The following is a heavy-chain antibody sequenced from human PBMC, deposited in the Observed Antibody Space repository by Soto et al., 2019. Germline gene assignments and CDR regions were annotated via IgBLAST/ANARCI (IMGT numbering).Heavy chain of an antibody. J-gene: IGHJ5*02. CDR2: IYSGGST. V-gene: IGHV3-53*01. Sequence: PGGSLRLSCAASGFTVSSNYMSWVRKAPGKGLEWVSVIYSGGSTYYADSVKGRFTISRDNSKNTLYLQMNSLRAEDTAVYYCARSSGWYYNWFDPWGQGTLVTVSS. D-gene: IGHD6-19*01. CDR3: ARSSGWYYNWFDP. CDR1: GFTVSSNY.